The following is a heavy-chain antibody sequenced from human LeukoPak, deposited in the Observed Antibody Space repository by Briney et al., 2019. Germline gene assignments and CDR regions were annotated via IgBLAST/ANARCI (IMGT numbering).Heavy chain of an antibody. CDR3: ARDLHCSITSCPFDY. D-gene: IGHD2-2*01. CDR1: GFTFSSYE. J-gene: IGHJ4*02. CDR2: ISSSGSTI. V-gene: IGHV3-48*03. Sequence: PGGSLRLSCAASGFTFSSYEMNWVRQAPGKGLEWVSYISSSGSTIYYADSVKGRFTISRDNAKNSLYLQMNSLRAEDTAVYYCARDLHCSITSCPFDYWGQGTLVTVSS.